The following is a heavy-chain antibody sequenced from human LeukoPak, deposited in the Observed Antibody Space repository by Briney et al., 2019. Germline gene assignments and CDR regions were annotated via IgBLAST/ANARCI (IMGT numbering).Heavy chain of an antibody. J-gene: IGHJ4*02. D-gene: IGHD4-17*01. V-gene: IGHV3-21*01. CDR3: ARAFSHYADY. Sequence: GRSLRLSCAASGFTFSSYSMNWVRQAPGKGLEWVSSISSSSSYIYYADAVKGGFTISRDNAKNSLYLQMNSLRAEDTAVYYCARAFSHYADYWGQGTLVTVSS. CDR1: GFTFSSYS. CDR2: ISSSSSYI.